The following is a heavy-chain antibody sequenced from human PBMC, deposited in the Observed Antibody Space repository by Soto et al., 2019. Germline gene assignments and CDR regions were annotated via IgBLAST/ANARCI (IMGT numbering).Heavy chain of an antibody. CDR1: GFTFSSYG. CDR2: IWYDGSNK. Sequence: GGSLRLSCAASGFTFSSYGMHWVRQAPGKGLEWVAVIWYDGSNKYYADSVKGRFTISRDNSKNTLYLQMNSLRAEDTAVYYCAREGAYCGGDCYPQRSAAGDYYYYYGMDVWGQGTTVTVSS. D-gene: IGHD2-21*02. CDR3: AREGAYCGGDCYPQRSAAGDYYYYYGMDV. V-gene: IGHV3-33*01. J-gene: IGHJ6*02.